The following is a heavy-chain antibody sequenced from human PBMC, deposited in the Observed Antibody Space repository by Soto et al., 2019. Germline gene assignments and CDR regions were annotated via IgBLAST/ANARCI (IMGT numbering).Heavy chain of an antibody. J-gene: IGHJ5*02. V-gene: IGHV3-23*01. CDR3: VKNSGWFNT. D-gene: IGHD3-10*01. CDR1: GFTFGTTD. Sequence: GGSLRLSCAASGFTFGTTDMSWVRQAPGEGLEWVSTIDVSGGITYYADSVKRRFTISXXXSXXTXXLXXNXXRGXDTALYYCVKNSGWFNTWGQGALVTVSS. CDR2: IDVSGGIT.